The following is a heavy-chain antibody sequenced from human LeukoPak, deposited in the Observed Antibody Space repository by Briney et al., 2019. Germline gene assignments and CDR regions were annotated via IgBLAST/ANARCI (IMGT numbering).Heavy chain of an antibody. CDR3: AKIGFPTTVLTPGTIW. V-gene: IGHV3-23*01. CDR2: ISAGGGST. J-gene: IGHJ4*02. CDR1: GFTFSNYA. Sequence: GGSLRLSCAASGFTFSNYAMSWVRQAPGEGLEWVSAISAGGGSTYYADSVKGRFTISRDNSKNTLYLQMNSLRAEDTAVYYCAKIGFPTTVLTPGTIWWGQGSLVTVSS. D-gene: IGHD4-23*01.